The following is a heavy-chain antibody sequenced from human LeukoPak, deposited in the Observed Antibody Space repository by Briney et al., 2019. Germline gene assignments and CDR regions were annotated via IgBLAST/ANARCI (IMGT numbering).Heavy chain of an antibody. CDR2: IIPIFGTA. CDR3: ARVSGSYLRL. J-gene: IGHJ4*02. V-gene: IGHV1-69*05. D-gene: IGHD1-26*01. Sequence: EASVKVSCKASGRTFSSYAISWVRQAPGQGLEWMGRIIPIFGTANYAQKFQGRVTITTDESTSTAYMELSSLRSEDTAVYYCARVSGSYLRLWGQGTLVTVSS. CDR1: GRTFSSYA.